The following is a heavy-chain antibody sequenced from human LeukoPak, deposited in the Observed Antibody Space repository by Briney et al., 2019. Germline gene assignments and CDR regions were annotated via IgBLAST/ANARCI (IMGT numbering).Heavy chain of an antibody. CDR2: ISYDGSNK. D-gene: IGHD3-22*01. Sequence: GRSLRLSCAASGFTFNSYGMHWVRQAPGKGLEWVGVISYDGSNKYYADSVKGRFTISRDNSKNTLYLQMNSLRAEDTAVYYCAKGLYYYDSSGMDVWGQGTTVTVSS. J-gene: IGHJ6*02. CDR1: GFTFNSYG. CDR3: AKGLYYYDSSGMDV. V-gene: IGHV3-30*18.